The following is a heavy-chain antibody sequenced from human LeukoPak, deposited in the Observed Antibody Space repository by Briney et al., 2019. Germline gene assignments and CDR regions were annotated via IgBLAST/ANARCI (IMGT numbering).Heavy chain of an antibody. CDR2: MNPNSGNT. CDR3: AREAGWSKYFQH. V-gene: IGHV1-8*02. Sequence: ASVKVSCKASGYTFTSYDINWVRQATGQGLEWMGWMNPNSGNTGYAQKLQGRVTMTTDTSTSTAYMELRSLRSDDTAVYYCAREAGWSKYFQHWGQGTLVTVSS. J-gene: IGHJ1*01. CDR1: GYTFTSYD. D-gene: IGHD2-15*01.